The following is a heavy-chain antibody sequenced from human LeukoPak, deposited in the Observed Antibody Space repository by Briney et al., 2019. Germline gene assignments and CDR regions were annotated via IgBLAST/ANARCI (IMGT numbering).Heavy chain of an antibody. V-gene: IGHV1-2*02. CDR3: AKPLLMVYASEYYFDS. D-gene: IGHD2-8*01. CDR1: GYTFTGYY. CDR2: INPNSGGT. J-gene: IGHJ4*02. Sequence: ASVKVSCKASGYTFTGYYMHWVRQAPGRGLEWMGWINPNSGGTKFVQKFQGRVTMTYDTSISTAYMELSSLRSDDTAVYYCAKPLLMVYASEYYFDSWGQGTLVTVSS.